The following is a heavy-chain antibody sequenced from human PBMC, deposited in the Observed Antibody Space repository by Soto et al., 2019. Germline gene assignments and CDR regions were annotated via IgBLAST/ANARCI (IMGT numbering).Heavy chain of an antibody. CDR3: ARFDYDFWSGYYTGMDV. CDR2: ISGSGGST. Sequence: PGGSLRLSCAASGFTFSSYAMSWVRQAPGKGLEWVSAISGSGGSTYYADSGKGRFTISRDNSKNTLYLQMNSLRAEDTAVYYCARFDYDFWSGYYTGMDVWGQGTTVTVSS. CDR1: GFTFSSYA. D-gene: IGHD3-3*01. V-gene: IGHV3-23*01. J-gene: IGHJ6*02.